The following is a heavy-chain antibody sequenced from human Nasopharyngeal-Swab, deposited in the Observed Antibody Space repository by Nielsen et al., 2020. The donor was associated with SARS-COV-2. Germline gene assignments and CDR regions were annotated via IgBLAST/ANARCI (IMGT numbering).Heavy chain of an antibody. CDR1: GYTFTSYD. Sequence: ASVKVSCKASGYTFTSYDINRVRQATGQGLEWMGWMNPNSGNTGYAQKFQGRVAMTRNTSISTAYMELSSLRSEDTAVYYCARGHQYQLLFHYYYYMDVWGKGTTVTVSS. CDR2: MNPNSGNT. CDR3: ARGHQYQLLFHYYYYMDV. D-gene: IGHD2-2*01. J-gene: IGHJ6*03. V-gene: IGHV1-8*01.